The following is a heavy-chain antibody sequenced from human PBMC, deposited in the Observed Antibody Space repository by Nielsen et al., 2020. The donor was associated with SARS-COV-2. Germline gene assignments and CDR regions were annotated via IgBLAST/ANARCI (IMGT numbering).Heavy chain of an antibody. D-gene: IGHD3/OR15-3a*01. J-gene: IGHJ6*02. CDR3: ARARATIFGLVMSYGMDV. V-gene: IGHV1-2*06. CDR2: INPYSGGT. Sequence: ASVKVSCKTSGCTFNNHDINWVRQAPGQGLEWMGRINPYSGGTNYAQKFQGTVTMTRDASISTVYMELTSDDTAVYYCARARATIFGLVMSYGMDVWGQGTTVAVSS. CDR1: GCTFNNHD.